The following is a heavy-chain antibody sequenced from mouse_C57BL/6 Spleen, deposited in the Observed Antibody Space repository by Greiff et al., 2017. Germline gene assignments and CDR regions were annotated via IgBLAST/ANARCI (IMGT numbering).Heavy chain of an antibody. CDR2: IDPETGGT. CDR3: TRWRKGAYAMDY. CDR1: GYTFTDYE. V-gene: IGHV1-15*01. Sequence: QVQLQQPGAELVRPGASVTLSCKASGYTFTDYEMHWVKQTPVHGLEWIGAIDPETGGTAYNQKFKGKAILTADKSSCTAYMELRSLTSEDSAVYYCTRWRKGAYAMDYWGQGTSVTVSS. J-gene: IGHJ4*01.